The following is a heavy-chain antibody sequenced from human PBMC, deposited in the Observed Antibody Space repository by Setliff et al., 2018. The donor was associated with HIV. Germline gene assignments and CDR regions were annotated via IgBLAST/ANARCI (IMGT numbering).Heavy chain of an antibody. CDR1: GGSISSYY. J-gene: IGHJ6*03. CDR3: ARDSYIAWNHDYYYYLDV. V-gene: IGHV4-59*01. D-gene: IGHD5-18*01. CDR2: IYYSGST. Sequence: SETLSLTCTVSGGSISSYYWSWIRQPPGKGLEWIGYIYYSGSTNYNPSLMSRVTISVDTSKNQYSLKLSSVTAAASAVYYCARDSYIAWNHDYYYYLDVWGKGTTVTVSS.